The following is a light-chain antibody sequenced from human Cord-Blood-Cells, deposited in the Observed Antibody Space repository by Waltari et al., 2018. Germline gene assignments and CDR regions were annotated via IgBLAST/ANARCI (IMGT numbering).Light chain of an antibody. CDR3: QQRSNWPPWT. V-gene: IGKV3-11*01. CDR1: QSVSSY. J-gene: IGKJ1*01. Sequence: EIVLTQSPATLSWSPGERAPLPCRASQSVSSYLAWYQQNPGQAPRLLIYDASNRATGIPARFSGSGSGTDFTLTISSLEPEDFAVYYCQQRSNWPPWTFGQGTKVEIK. CDR2: DAS.